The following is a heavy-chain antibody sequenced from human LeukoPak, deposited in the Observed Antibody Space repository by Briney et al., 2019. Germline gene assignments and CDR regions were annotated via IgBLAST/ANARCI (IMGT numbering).Heavy chain of an antibody. CDR2: IYYSGST. CDR1: GGSISSYY. Sequence: PSETLSLTCTVSGGSISSYYWGWIRQPPGKGLEWIGSIYYSGSTYYNPSLKSRVTISVDTSKNQFSLKLSSVTAADTAVYYCARDTYYGGSNGPFDYWGQGTLVTVSS. J-gene: IGHJ4*02. CDR3: ARDTYYGGSNGPFDY. V-gene: IGHV4-39*07. D-gene: IGHD4-23*01.